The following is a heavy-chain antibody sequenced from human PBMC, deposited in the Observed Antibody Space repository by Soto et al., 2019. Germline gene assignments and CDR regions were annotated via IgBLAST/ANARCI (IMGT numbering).Heavy chain of an antibody. Sequence: EVQLVESGGGLVQPGGSLKLSCAASGFTFSGSAMHWVRQASGKGLEWVGRIRSKANRYATAYAASVKGRFTISRDDSKNTAYLQMNSLKTEDTAVYYCTRGAGTAMAYQYDGFDIWGQGTMVTVSS. V-gene: IGHV3-73*02. CDR3: TRGAGTAMAYQYDGFDI. J-gene: IGHJ3*02. CDR1: GFTFSGSA. CDR2: IRSKANRYAT. D-gene: IGHD5-18*01.